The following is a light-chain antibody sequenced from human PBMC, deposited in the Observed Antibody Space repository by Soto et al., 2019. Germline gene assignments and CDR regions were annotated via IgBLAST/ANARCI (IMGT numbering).Light chain of an antibody. V-gene: IGKV1-6*01. CDR3: QQYYSYPRT. CDR1: QGIRND. J-gene: IGKJ1*01. CDR2: AAS. Sequence: AIQMTQSPSSLSASVGDRVTITCRASQGIRNDLGWYQQKPGKAPKLLIYAASTLQSGVPSRFSGSGSGTDFTLTISGPQSEDFATYYCQQYYSYPRTFGQGTKVDI.